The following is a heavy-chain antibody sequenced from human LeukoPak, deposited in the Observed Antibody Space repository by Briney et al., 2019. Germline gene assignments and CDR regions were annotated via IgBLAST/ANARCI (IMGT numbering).Heavy chain of an antibody. CDR3: ARKDSMDDFDY. Sequence: PSETLSLTCTVSGGSISSSSYYWGWIRQPPGKGLEWIGSIYCSGSTYYNPSLKSRVTISVDTSKNQFSLKLSSVTAADTAVYYCARKDSMDDFDYWGQGTLVTVSS. D-gene: IGHD4-11*01. J-gene: IGHJ4*02. CDR1: GGSISSSSYY. V-gene: IGHV4-39*01. CDR2: IYCSGST.